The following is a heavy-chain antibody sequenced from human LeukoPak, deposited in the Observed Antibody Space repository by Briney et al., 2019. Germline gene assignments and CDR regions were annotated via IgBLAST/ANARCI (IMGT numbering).Heavy chain of an antibody. V-gene: IGHV1-18*01. CDR2: ISTYNGNT. CDR3: ARDSSGYLPYNWFDP. J-gene: IGHJ5*02. D-gene: IGHD3-22*01. Sequence: ASVKVSCKASGYTFTSHGISWVRQAPGQGLEWMGWISTYNGNTNYKQKFQGRVTMTRETSISTAYMELSRLRSDDTAVYYCARDSSGYLPYNWFDPWGQGTLVTVSS. CDR1: GYTFTSHG.